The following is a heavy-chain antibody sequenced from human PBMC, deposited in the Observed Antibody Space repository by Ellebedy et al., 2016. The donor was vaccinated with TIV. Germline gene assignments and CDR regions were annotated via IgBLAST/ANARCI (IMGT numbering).Heavy chain of an antibody. CDR3: AREYYDILTAYSRAFDI. CDR1: GYTFGGYY. J-gene: IGHJ3*02. Sequence: ASVKVSCKASGYTFGGYYLDWVRQAPGQGLEWMGWINPNSGVSNYAQNFQGRVTMTWDTSISTAYLELSRLRSDDTAVYYCAREYYDILTAYSRAFDIWGQGTMVTVSS. V-gene: IGHV1-2*02. CDR2: INPNSGVS. D-gene: IGHD3-9*01.